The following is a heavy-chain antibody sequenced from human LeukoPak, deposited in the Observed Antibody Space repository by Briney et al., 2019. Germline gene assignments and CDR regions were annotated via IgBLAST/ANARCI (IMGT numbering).Heavy chain of an antibody. V-gene: IGHV3-11*06. CDR1: GFTFSDYY. CDR2: ISASGRDT. CDR3: ARVGLIAAAGTPDY. Sequence: KTGGSLRLSCAASGFTFSDYYMSWIRQAPGKGLEWISYISASGRDTYYADSVKGRFTTSRDNAKNSLYLQMNSLRAEDTAVYYCARVGLIAAAGTPDYWGQGTLVTVSS. J-gene: IGHJ4*02. D-gene: IGHD6-13*01.